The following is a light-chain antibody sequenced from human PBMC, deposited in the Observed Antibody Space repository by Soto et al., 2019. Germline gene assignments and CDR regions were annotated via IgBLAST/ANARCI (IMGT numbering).Light chain of an antibody. Sequence: EIVLTQSPATLSLSPGERAALSCRASQSVSTYLAWYQQKPGQAPRLFIYDASNRATGIPDRFSGSGSGTDFSLTISRLEPEDFATYYCQQHGQWPITFGQGTRLEIK. CDR3: QQHGQWPIT. J-gene: IGKJ5*01. V-gene: IGKV3-11*01. CDR1: QSVSTY. CDR2: DAS.